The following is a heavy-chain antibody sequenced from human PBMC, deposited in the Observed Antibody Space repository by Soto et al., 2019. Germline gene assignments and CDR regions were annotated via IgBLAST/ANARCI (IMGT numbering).Heavy chain of an antibody. V-gene: IGHV1-69*01. Sequence: QVQLVQSGAEVKKPGSSVKVSCKASGGTFSSYAISWVRQAPGQGLEWMGGIIPIFGTANYAQKFQGRVTITADEYTSTAYIGLSSLRSEDTAVYYCAREVSMVRGGPKYYFDYWGQGTLVTVSS. D-gene: IGHD3-10*01. CDR1: GGTFSSYA. CDR2: IIPIFGTA. CDR3: AREVSMVRGGPKYYFDY. J-gene: IGHJ4*02.